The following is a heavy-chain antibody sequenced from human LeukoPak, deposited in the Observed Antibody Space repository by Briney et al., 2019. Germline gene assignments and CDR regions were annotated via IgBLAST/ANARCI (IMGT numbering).Heavy chain of an antibody. CDR1: GFRFSDFT. J-gene: IGHJ4*02. V-gene: IGHV3-23*01. D-gene: IGHD2-2*01. Sequence: GGSLRLSCAASGFRFSDFTMTWVRQAPGKGPEWVSAIGGRGGSTYYADSLGGRFTISRDNSKNTLYLQMNSLRAEDTAVYYCAKDRTYCSSTSCYHTGDYWGQGTLVTVSS. CDR3: AKDRTYCSSTSCYHTGDY. CDR2: IGGRGGST.